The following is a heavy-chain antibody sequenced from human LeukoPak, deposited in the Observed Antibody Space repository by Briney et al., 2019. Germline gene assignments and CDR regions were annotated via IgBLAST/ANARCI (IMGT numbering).Heavy chain of an antibody. CDR1: GGSFSGYY. CDR2: INHSGST. Sequence: SETLSLTCAVYGGSFSGYYWSWIRQPPGKGLEWIGEINHSGSTNYNPSLKSRVTISVDTSKNQFSLKLSSVTAADTAVYYCARGPDSDPGLFQPDYFDYWGQGTLVTVSS. CDR3: ARGPDSDPGLFQPDYFDY. V-gene: IGHV4-34*01. J-gene: IGHJ4*02. D-gene: IGHD3-22*01.